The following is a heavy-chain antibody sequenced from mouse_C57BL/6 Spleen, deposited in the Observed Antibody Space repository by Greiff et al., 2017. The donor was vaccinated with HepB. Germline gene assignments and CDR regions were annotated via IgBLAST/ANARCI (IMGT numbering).Heavy chain of an antibody. CDR3: ARKPYGYYYAMDY. D-gene: IGHD1-1*01. J-gene: IGHJ4*01. CDR2: INPSTGGT. CDR1: GYSFTGYY. Sequence: EVKLQESGPELVKPGASVKISCKASGYSFTGYYMNWVKQSPEKSLEWIGEINPSTGGTTYNQKFKAKATLTVDKSSSTAYMQLKSLTSEDSAVYYCARKPYGYYYAMDYWGQGTSVTVSS. V-gene: IGHV1-42*01.